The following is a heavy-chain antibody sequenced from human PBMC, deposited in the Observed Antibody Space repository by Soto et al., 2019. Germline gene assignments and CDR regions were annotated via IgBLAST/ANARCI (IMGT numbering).Heavy chain of an antibody. CDR3: ARVKFLIGSDPPIYYPMDV. V-gene: IGHV4-59*01. CDR1: GGSISSYY. D-gene: IGHD3-10*01. CDR2: IYYSGST. J-gene: IGHJ6*03. Sequence: SETLSLTCTVSGGSISSYYWSWIRQPPGKGLEWIGYIYYSGSTNYNPSLKSRVTISVDTSKDQFSLKLSSVTAADTAVYYCARVKFLIGSDPPIYYPMDVWGKGTTVTVSS.